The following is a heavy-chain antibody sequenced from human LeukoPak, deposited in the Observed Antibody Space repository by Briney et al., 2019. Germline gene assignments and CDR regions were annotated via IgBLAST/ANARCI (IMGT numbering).Heavy chain of an antibody. J-gene: IGHJ6*03. Sequence: GASVKVSCKASGYTFTSYGISWVRQAPGQGLEWMGWISAYNGNTNYAQKMQGRVTMTTDTSTSTAYMELRSLRSDDTAVYYCARRGGKNYGDHVVYYYYMDVWGKGTTVTVSS. CDR3: ARRGGKNYGDHVVYYYYMDV. CDR2: ISAYNGNT. V-gene: IGHV1-18*01. D-gene: IGHD4-17*01. CDR1: GYTFTSYG.